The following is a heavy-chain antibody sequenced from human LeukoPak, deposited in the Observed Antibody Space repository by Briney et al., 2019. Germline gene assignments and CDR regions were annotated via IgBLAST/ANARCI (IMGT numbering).Heavy chain of an antibody. CDR1: GGSMSSSNW. D-gene: IGHD2-2*01. Sequence: PSETLSLTCTVSGGSMSSSNWWGWVRQPPGKGLEWIGEIYHSGSTNYNPSLKSRVTISVDKSRNQFSLKLRSVTAADTAVYYCARSEDYASNWYGNWGQGTLVTVSS. V-gene: IGHV4-4*02. CDR2: IYHSGST. CDR3: ARSEDYASNWYGN. J-gene: IGHJ5*02.